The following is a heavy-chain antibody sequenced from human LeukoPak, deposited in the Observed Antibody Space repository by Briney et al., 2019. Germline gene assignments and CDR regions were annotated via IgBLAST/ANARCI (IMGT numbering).Heavy chain of an antibody. CDR1: GFTFSSYW. CDR2: INSDGSST. CDR3: ARIGDYFGEDYFDY. V-gene: IGHV3-74*01. J-gene: IGHJ4*02. Sequence: GGSLRLSCAASGFTFSSYWMHWVRQAPGKGLVWVSRINSDGSSTSYADSVKGRFTISRDNAKNTLYLQMNSLRAEDTAVYYCARIGDYFGEDYFDYWGQGTLVTVSS. D-gene: IGHD4-17*01.